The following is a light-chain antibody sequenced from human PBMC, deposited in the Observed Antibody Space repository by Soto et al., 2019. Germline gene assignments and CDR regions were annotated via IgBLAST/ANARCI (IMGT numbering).Light chain of an antibody. CDR2: GAS. V-gene: IGKV3-15*01. CDR1: QSVSSN. J-gene: IGKJ2*01. CDR3: QVSGRSALYT. Sequence: EIVMTQSPATLSVSPGDRATLSCRASQSVSSNLGWYQQKPGQAPRLLIYGASTRASGIPARFSGSGSGTDFTLTISRLEPEDFAVYYCQVSGRSALYTVGQGPRLEIK.